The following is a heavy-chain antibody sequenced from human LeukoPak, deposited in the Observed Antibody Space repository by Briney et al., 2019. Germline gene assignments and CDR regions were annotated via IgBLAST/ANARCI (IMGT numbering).Heavy chain of an antibody. Sequence: GGSLRLSCAASGFTFSNAWMSWVRQAPGKGLEWVGRIKSKTDGGTTDYAAPVKGRFTISRDDSKNTLYLQMNSLKTEDTAVYYCTTGEITMEPWWFDPWGQGTLVTVSS. J-gene: IGHJ5*02. V-gene: IGHV3-15*01. CDR2: IKSKTDGGTT. CDR1: GFTFSNAW. CDR3: TTGEITMEPWWFDP. D-gene: IGHD3-10*01.